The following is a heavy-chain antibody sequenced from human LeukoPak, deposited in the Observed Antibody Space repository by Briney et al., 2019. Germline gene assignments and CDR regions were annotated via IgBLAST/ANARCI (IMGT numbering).Heavy chain of an antibody. J-gene: IGHJ3*02. CDR2: IIPIFGTA. CDR1: GGTFSSYA. V-gene: IGHV1-69*05. D-gene: IGHD3-22*01. Sequence: ASVKVSCKASGGTFSSYAISWVRRAPGQGLEWMGGIIPIFGTANYAQKFQGRVTITTDESTSTAYMELSSLRSEDTAVYYCARVPPYYYDSSGYYYVGAFDIWGQGTMVTVSS. CDR3: ARVPPYYYDSSGYYYVGAFDI.